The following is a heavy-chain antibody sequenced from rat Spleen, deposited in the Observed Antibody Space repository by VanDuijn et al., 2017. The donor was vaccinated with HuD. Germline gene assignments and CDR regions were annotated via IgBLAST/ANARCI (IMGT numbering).Heavy chain of an antibody. CDR3: ARVDSSSNYYVMDA. D-gene: IGHD1-2*01. CDR2: ISYDGTAT. Sequence: EVQLVESDGGLVQPGRSLKLSCAASGFTFSNYGMAWVRQAPTKGLEWVATISYDGTATYYRDSGKGRFTISRDNAKSTLSLQMNSLQTEDTATYYCARVDSSSNYYVMDAWGQGASVTVSS. J-gene: IGHJ4*01. V-gene: IGHV5-29*01. CDR1: GFTFSNYG.